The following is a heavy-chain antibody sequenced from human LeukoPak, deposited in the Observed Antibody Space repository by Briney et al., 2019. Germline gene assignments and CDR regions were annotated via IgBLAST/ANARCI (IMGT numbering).Heavy chain of an antibody. CDR2: IYYSGST. V-gene: IGHV4-39*01. CDR3: ARHSGIGMAQLYFDY. D-gene: IGHD1-26*01. J-gene: IGHJ4*02. CDR1: GGSFSGYY. Sequence: TSETLSLTCAVYGGSFSGYYWGWIRQPPGKGLEWIGSIYYSGSTYYNPSHKSRVTISVDTSKNQFSLSLSSVTAADTAVYHCARHSGIGMAQLYFDYWGQGTLVTVSS.